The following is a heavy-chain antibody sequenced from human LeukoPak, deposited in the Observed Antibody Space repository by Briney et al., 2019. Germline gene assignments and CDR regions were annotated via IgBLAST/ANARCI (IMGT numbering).Heavy chain of an antibody. CDR3: ARQGGGFWYFDL. Sequence: PSETLSLTCTVSGGSISSYYWSWIRQPPGKGLEWIGYIYYSGSTNYNPSLKSPVTISVDTSKNQFSLKLSSVTAADTAVYYCARQGGGFWYFDLWGRGTLVTVSS. D-gene: IGHD6-25*01. CDR1: GGSISSYY. V-gene: IGHV4-59*08. CDR2: IYYSGST. J-gene: IGHJ2*01.